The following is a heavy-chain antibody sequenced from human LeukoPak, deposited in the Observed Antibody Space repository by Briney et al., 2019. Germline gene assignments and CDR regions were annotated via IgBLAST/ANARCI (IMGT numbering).Heavy chain of an antibody. J-gene: IGHJ4*02. Sequence: GGSLRLSCARSGFAFGTYAMSWVRQAPGMGVEWVSSISADGQVTYYADSVEGRFTVSRYNSKSTLYLQLNSLRAEDTATYYCARDPYNTILYRLAHWGQGTLVTVST. V-gene: IGHV3-23*01. CDR2: ISADGQVT. D-gene: IGHD3-10*01. CDR1: GFAFGTYA. CDR3: ARDPYNTILYRLAH.